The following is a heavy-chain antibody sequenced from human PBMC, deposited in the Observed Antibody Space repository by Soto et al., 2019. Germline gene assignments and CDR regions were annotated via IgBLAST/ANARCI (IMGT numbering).Heavy chain of an antibody. D-gene: IGHD6-6*01. CDR3: ARSLEGLAPHYYYMDV. CDR2: IIPILGIA. Sequence: LVKVSCKASGGTFSSYTISWVRQAPGQGLEWMGRIIPILGIANYAQKFQGRVTITADKSTSTAYMELSSLRSEDTAVYYCARSLEGLAPHYYYMDVWGKGTTVTVSS. CDR1: GGTFSSYT. J-gene: IGHJ6*03. V-gene: IGHV1-69*02.